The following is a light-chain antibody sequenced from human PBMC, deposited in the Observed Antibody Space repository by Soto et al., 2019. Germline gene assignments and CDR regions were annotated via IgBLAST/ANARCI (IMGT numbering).Light chain of an antibody. J-gene: IGKJ1*01. V-gene: IGKV3-20*01. CDR3: QQYNTWPPWT. CDR1: PSVSSSY. Sequence: SVLTQSPGTLSLSPGERATLSCRASPSVSSSYLAWCQQKPGQAPRLLIYGASTRATGIPDRFSGSGSGTDFTLTISSLEPEDFAVYYCQQYNTWPPWTFGQGTKVDIK. CDR2: GAS.